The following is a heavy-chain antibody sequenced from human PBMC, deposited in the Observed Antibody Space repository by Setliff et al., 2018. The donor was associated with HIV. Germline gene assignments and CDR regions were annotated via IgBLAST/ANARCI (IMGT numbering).Heavy chain of an antibody. CDR1: EGNITGYY. V-gene: IGHV4-59*01. D-gene: IGHD3-22*01. CDR2: IFYCGTT. CDR3: ARFNALLGSSTYYDY. J-gene: IGHJ4*02. Sequence: SETLSLTCTVSEGNITGYYWTWIRQPPGRGLEWIGYIFYCGTTKFNPSLKSRAAISVDASNNQFSLKMTSVTAADTAVYFCARFNALLGSSTYYDYWGPGLLVTVSS.